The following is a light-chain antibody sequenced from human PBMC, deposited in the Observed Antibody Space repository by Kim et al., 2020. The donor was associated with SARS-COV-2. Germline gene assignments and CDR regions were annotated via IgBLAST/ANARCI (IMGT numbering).Light chain of an antibody. CDR3: QQYDNVPLT. J-gene: IGKJ4*01. CDR1: HNIGNS. Sequence: DIQMTQSPSSLSASVGDRVTITCQASHNIGNSLNWYQQKPGKAPQVLIYDASTLKTGVPSRFSGSGSGTHFTFSISSLQAGDTATYYCQQYDNVPLTFGGGTKLEI. V-gene: IGKV1-33*01. CDR2: DAS.